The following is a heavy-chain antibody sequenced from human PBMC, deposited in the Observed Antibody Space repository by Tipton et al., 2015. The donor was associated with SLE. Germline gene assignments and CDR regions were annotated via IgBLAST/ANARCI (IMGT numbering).Heavy chain of an antibody. V-gene: IGHV4-59*01. CDR3: ARQGTDGWYDAFDI. Sequence: TLSLTCTVSGGSIGPYYWHWIRQSPGKALEWIGYIYFDGNSNGRGNYNPSLKSRVTMSVAPSKMQFSLNLSSVTAADTAIYYCARQGTDGWYDAFDIWGPGTMVTVSS. J-gene: IGHJ3*02. CDR2: IYFDGNS. D-gene: IGHD6-19*01. CDR1: GGSIGPYY.